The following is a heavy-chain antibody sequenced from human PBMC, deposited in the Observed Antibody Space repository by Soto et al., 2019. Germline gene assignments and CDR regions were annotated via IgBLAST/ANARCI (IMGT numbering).Heavy chain of an antibody. Sequence: QVQLQESGPGLVKPSQTLSLTCTVSGGSISSGGYYWSWIRQHPGKGLEWIGYIYYSGSTYYNPSLKSRVTISVDTSKNQFSLKLSSVTAADTAVDYCASRGYSYGFSLGMDVWGQGTTVTVSS. V-gene: IGHV4-31*03. CDR3: ASRGYSYGFSLGMDV. D-gene: IGHD5-18*01. CDR1: GGSISSGGYY. J-gene: IGHJ6*02. CDR2: IYYSGST.